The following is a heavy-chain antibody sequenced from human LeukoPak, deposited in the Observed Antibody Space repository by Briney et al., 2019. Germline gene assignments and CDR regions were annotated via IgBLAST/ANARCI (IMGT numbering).Heavy chain of an antibody. J-gene: IGHJ3*02. CDR1: GFTVSSNY. CDR3: ARRVIGVISSGYYDAFDI. V-gene: IGHV3-53*04. CDR2: IYSGGST. Sequence: AGGSLRLSCAASGFTVSSNYMSWVRQAPGKGLEWVSVIYSGGSTYYADSVKGRFTISRHNSKNTLYLQMNSLRAEDTAVYYCARRVIGVISSGYYDAFDIWGQGTMVTVSS. D-gene: IGHD3-22*01.